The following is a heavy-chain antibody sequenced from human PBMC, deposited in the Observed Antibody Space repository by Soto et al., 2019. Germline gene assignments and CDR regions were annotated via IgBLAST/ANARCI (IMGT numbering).Heavy chain of an antibody. CDR2: IVPIFGTT. D-gene: IGHD6-19*01. CDR1: GGTFSNYA. V-gene: IGHV1-69*12. J-gene: IGHJ6*02. CDR3: ARVEAVAGLYNYPGLDV. Sequence: QVQLVQSGAEVKKPGSSVKVSCKVSGGTFSNYAIDWVRLAPGHGLEWMGGIVPIFGTTYYTQKFQGRATIIADDSTTTAYLEMSSLRSEDPAIYYCARVEAVAGLYNYPGLDVWGQGTAVTVYS.